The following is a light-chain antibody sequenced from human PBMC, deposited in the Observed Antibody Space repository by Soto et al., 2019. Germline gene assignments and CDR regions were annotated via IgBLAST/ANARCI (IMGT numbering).Light chain of an antibody. Sequence: DIQMTQSPSSVSASVGDRVTITCRACQGISSWLAWYQQKPGKAPKLLIYAASSLQSGVPSRFSDTGFGTDFPLTMSSLQPEVFSTYYCQQANSFPLTFGGGTKVDIK. CDR1: QGISSW. CDR2: AAS. J-gene: IGKJ4*01. V-gene: IGKV1-12*01. CDR3: QQANSFPLT.